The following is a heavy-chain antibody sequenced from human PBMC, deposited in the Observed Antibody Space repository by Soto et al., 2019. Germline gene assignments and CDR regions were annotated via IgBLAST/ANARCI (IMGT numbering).Heavy chain of an antibody. J-gene: IGHJ4*02. CDR2: ISYDGSNK. CDR3: AKGSLYSYCGGDCYSFDY. Sequence: GGSLRLSCAASGFTFCSYGMHWVRQAPGKGLEWVAVISYDGSNKYYADSVKGRFTISRDNSKNTLYLQMNSLRAEDTAVYYCAKGSLYSYCGGDCYSFDYWGQGTLVTVSS. CDR1: GFTFCSYG. V-gene: IGHV3-30*18. D-gene: IGHD2-21*02.